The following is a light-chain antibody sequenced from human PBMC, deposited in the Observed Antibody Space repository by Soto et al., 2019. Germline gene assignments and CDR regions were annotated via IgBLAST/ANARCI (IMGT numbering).Light chain of an antibody. CDR2: AAS. J-gene: IGKJ4*01. CDR3: QQAHSFPLT. CDR1: QGISSW. Sequence: DIQMTQSPSSVSASVGDRVTSTCRASQGISSWLAWYQQKPGTAPNLLISAASSLQSGGPSRFSCSGSGTDFTLIISNLQPEDFATYYCQQAHSFPLTFGGGTKVEI. V-gene: IGKV1-12*01.